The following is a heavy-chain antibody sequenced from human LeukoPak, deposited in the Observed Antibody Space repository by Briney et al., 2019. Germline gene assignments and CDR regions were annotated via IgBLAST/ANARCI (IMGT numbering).Heavy chain of an antibody. V-gene: IGHV3-30*04. J-gene: IGHJ4*02. CDR3: AKATTVTHHLDY. Sequence: PGGSLRLSCAASGFTFSSYVMHWVRQAPGKGLEWVAIISYDGSNEYYADSVKGRFTISRDNSKNTLYLQMNSLRAEDTAVYYCAKATTVTHHLDYWGQGTLVTVSS. CDR2: ISYDGSNE. D-gene: IGHD4-17*01. CDR1: GFTFSSYV.